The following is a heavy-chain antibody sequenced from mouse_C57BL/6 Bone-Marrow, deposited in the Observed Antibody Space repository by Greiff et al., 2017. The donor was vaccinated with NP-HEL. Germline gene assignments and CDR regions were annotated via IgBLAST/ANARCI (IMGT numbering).Heavy chain of an antibody. Sequence: EVQRVESGEGLVKPGGSLKLSCAASGFTFSSYAMSWVRQTPEKRLEWVAYISSGGDYIYYADTVKGRFTISRDNARNTPYLQMSSLNSEDTAMYYCTRVWLLRYALDYWGQGTSVTVSS. CDR1: GFTFSSYA. J-gene: IGHJ4*01. D-gene: IGHD2-2*01. CDR2: ISSGGDYI. V-gene: IGHV5-9-1*02. CDR3: TRVWLLRYALDY.